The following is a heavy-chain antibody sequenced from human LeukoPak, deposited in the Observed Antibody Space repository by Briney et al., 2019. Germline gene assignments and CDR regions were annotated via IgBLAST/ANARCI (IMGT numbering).Heavy chain of an antibody. J-gene: IGHJ5*02. CDR3: AKDSLGYCSGGSCYSAGNWFDP. D-gene: IGHD2-15*01. CDR2: ISGSGGST. V-gene: IGHV3-23*01. Sequence: PGGSLRLSCAASGFTFSSYAMSWVRQAPGKGLEWVSAISGSGGSTNYADSVKGRFTISRDNSKNTLYLQMNSLRAEDTAVYYCAKDSLGYCSGGSCYSAGNWFDPWGQGTLVTVSS. CDR1: GFTFSSYA.